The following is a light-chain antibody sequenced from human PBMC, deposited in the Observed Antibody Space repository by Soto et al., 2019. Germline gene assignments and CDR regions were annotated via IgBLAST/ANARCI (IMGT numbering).Light chain of an antibody. J-gene: IGKJ1*01. CDR3: QQYNKWPGT. Sequence: EIVMTQSPATLSVSPGERATLSCRASQSVSSNLAWYQQKPGQAPRLLIYGASTRATGIPARFSGSGSGTEFTPTISSLQSEDFAVYYCQQYNKWPGTFGQGTKVDI. CDR2: GAS. CDR1: QSVSSN. V-gene: IGKV3-15*01.